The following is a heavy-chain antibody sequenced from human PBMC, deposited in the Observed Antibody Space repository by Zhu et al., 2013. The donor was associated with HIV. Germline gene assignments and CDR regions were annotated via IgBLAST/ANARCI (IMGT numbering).Heavy chain of an antibody. CDR1: GGSISSFY. J-gene: IGHJ4*02. CDR3: ARVENGGKFVGLDY. D-gene: IGHD2-15*01. Sequence: QVQLQESGPGLVKPSETLSLTCTVSGGSISSFYWSWIRQPPGKGLEWIGYIYDSGTTNYNPSLKGRATISVDTSKNQFSLKLSSVTAADTAIYYCARVENGGKFVGLDYWGQGTLVTVSS. V-gene: IGHV4-59*01. CDR2: IYDSGTT.